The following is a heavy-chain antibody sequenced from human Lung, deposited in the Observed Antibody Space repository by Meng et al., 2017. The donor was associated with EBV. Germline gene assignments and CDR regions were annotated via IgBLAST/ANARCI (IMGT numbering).Heavy chain of an antibody. CDR3: ARSTFDY. D-gene: IGHD1-26*01. V-gene: IGHV4-30-2*01. CDR2: IYHSGST. Sequence: QRQLQESGSGLVKPSQSLALTCAVSGGSISSGGYSWSWIRQPPGKGLEWIGYIYHSGSTYYNPSLKSRVTISVDRSKSQFSLELSSVTAADTAVYYCARSTFDYWGQGTLVTVSS. CDR1: GGSISSGGYS. J-gene: IGHJ4*02.